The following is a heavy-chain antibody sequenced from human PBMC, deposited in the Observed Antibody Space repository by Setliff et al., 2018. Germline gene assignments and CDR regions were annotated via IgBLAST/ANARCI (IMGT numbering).Heavy chain of an antibody. J-gene: IGHJ6*03. CDR1: GGSFSGYF. V-gene: IGHV3-11*03. D-gene: IGHD4-4*01. CDR3: AKTTTVTTTHYYYYMDV. Sequence: LSLTCAVYGGSFSGYFWSWIRQPPGKGLEWVSYISSSTNYTNYADSVKGRFTISRDNVKNSLYLQMSSLRAEDTAVYYCAKTTTVTTTHYYYYMDVWGKGTTVTVSS. CDR2: ISSSTNYT.